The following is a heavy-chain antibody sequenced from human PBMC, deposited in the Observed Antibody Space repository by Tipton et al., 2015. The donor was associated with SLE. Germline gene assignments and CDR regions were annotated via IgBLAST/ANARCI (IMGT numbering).Heavy chain of an antibody. V-gene: IGHV3-21*03. CDR2: VSGTSRHI. CDR3: ARDGEYGFFQH. J-gene: IGHJ1*01. Sequence: SLRLSCAASGFTFGLYNMNWVRQAPGKGLEWLLSVSGTSRHIFYADSLKGRFAVSRDNAKNSLYLQMSDLSPDDTAVYYCARDGEYGFFQHWGQGALVVVSS. D-gene: IGHD3-10*01. CDR1: GFTFGLYN.